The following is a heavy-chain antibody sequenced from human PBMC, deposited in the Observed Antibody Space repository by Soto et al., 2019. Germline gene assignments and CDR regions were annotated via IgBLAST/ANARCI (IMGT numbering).Heavy chain of an antibody. V-gene: IGHV4-4*07. CDR3: ARGVGYYDSSGYYYEAYYIDY. J-gene: IGHJ4*02. Sequence: ETLSLTCTVSGGSISSYYWSWIRQPAGKGLEWIGRIYTSGSTNYNPSLKSRVTMSVDTSKNQFSLKLSSVTAADTAVYYCARGVGYYDSSGYYYEAYYIDYWGQGTLVTVSS. CDR1: GGSISSYY. D-gene: IGHD3-22*01. CDR2: IYTSGST.